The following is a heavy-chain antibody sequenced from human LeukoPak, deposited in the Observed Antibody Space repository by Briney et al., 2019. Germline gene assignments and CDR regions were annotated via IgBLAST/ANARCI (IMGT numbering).Heavy chain of an antibody. V-gene: IGHV3-48*03. D-gene: IGHD6-19*01. CDR2: ISSSGDTG. CDR3: ARFGYSSGSDY. Sequence: GGSLRLSCAASGFIFSSYEMNWVRQAPGKGLEWVSYISSSGDTGYHADPVRGRFTISRDNAKNSLYLQMSSLRAEDTAVYYCARFGYSSGSDYWGQGTLVTVSS. J-gene: IGHJ4*02. CDR1: GFIFSSYE.